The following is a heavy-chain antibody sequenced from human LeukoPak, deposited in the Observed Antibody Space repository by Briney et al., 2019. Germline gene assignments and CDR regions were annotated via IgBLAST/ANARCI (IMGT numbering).Heavy chain of an antibody. D-gene: IGHD1-26*01. CDR3: ARVRGAGLQYYYMDV. J-gene: IGHJ6*03. V-gene: IGHV3-48*01. Sequence: GGSLRLSCAASGFTFSSYSMNWVRQAPGKGLEWVSYITTRSATYYADSVKGRFTISRDNAKDSLYLQMNSLRADDTAVYYCARVRGAGLQYYYMDVWGKGTTVTVSS. CDR1: GFTFSSYS. CDR2: ITTRSAT.